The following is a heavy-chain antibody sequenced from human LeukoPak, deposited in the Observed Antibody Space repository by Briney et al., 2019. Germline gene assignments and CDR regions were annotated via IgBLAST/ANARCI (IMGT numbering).Heavy chain of an antibody. D-gene: IGHD1-1*01. CDR1: GGSISNYY. CDR3: ARSRGTDRLDY. V-gene: IGHV4-59*12. Sequence: SETLSLTCTVSGGSISNYYWSWIRQPPGKGLEWIGYIYYSGSTNYNPSLKSRVTISVDTSKNQFSLKLSSVTAADTAVYYCARSRGTDRLDYWGQGTLVTVSS. J-gene: IGHJ4*02. CDR2: IYYSGST.